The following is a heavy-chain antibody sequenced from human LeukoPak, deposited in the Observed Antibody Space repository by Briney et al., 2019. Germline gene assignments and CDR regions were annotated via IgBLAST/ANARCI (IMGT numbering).Heavy chain of an antibody. CDR1: GFTFSSYA. CDR2: ISGRGGST. J-gene: IGHJ4*02. CDR3: AKHHDHYYDSSGYSDY. D-gene: IGHD3-22*01. V-gene: IGHV3-23*01. Sequence: PGGSLRLSCAASGFTFSSYAMSWVRQAPGKGLVWVSDISGRGGSTYYADSVRGRFTIYRDIYKHTLYLKVNSLIAEDSAVYFCAKHHDHYYDSSGYSDYWGQGTLVTVSS.